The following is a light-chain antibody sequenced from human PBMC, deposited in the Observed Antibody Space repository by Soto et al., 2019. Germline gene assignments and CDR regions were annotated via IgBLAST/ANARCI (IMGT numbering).Light chain of an antibody. CDR2: EVI. CDR3: SSYAGNNNVI. CDR1: SSDVGGYDH. V-gene: IGLV2-8*01. J-gene: IGLJ2*01. Sequence: QSALTQPPSASGSPGQSVTISCTGTSSDVGGYDHVSWYQQHPGKAPTLMIYEVIKRPSGAPDRFSGPKSGNTASLTVSGLQADDKADYYCSSYAGNNNVIFGGGTKVTVL.